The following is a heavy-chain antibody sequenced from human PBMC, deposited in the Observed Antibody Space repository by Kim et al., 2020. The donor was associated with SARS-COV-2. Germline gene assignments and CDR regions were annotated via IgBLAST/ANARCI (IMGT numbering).Heavy chain of an antibody. CDR2: IDPSDSYT. D-gene: IGHD3-9*01. V-gene: IGHV5-10-1*01. CDR1: GYSFISYW. CDR3: ARLRRDILTGYFYYYYYGMDV. Sequence: GESLKISCKGSGYSFISYWISWVRQMPGKGLEWMGRIDPSDSYTNYSPSFQGHVTISDDKSISTAYLQWSSLKASDTAMYYCARLRRDILTGYFYYYYYGMDVWGQGTTVTVSS. J-gene: IGHJ6*02.